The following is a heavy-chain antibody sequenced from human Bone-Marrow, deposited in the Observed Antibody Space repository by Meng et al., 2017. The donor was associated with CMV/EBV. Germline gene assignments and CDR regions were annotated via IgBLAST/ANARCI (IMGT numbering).Heavy chain of an antibody. CDR2: IDSDGTNT. CDR1: GFTFSTYW. J-gene: IGHJ5*02. Sequence: GESLKISCAASGFTFSTYWMHWVRQAPGKGLVWVPRIDSDGTNTNYADSVKGRFTISRDNARNTLYLQMNSLGVEDTPVYYCARDRVGMGSWTEWVDPWGQGTLVTVPS. D-gene: IGHD3-10*01. CDR3: ARDRVGMGSWTEWVDP. V-gene: IGHV3-74*01.